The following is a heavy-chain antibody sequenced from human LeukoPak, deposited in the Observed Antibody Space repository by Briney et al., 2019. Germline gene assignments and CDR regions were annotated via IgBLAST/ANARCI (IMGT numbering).Heavy chain of an antibody. J-gene: IGHJ4*02. Sequence: GGSLRLSCAASGFTFSSYAMHWVRQAPGKGLEWVAVISYDGSNKYYADSVKGRFTISRDNSKNTLYLQMNSLKTEDTAVYYCTTFPGNYDYVWGSPNDYWGQGTLVTVSS. D-gene: IGHD3-16*01. V-gene: IGHV3-30-3*01. CDR3: TTFPGNYDYVWGSPNDY. CDR1: GFTFSSYA. CDR2: ISYDGSNK.